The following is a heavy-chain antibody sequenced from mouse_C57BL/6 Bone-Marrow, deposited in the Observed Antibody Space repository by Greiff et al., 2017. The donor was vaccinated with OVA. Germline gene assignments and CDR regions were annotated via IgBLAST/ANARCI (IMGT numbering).Heavy chain of an antibody. J-gene: IGHJ1*03. CDR2: ISSGSSTI. CDR3: ARKITTVVARGYFDV. Sequence: EVHLVESGGGLVKPGGSLKLSCAASGFTFSDYGIHWVRQAPEKGLEWVAYISSGSSTIYYADTVKGRFTISRDNAKNTLFLQMTSLRSEDTAMYYCARKITTVVARGYFDVWGTGTTVTVSS. D-gene: IGHD1-1*01. CDR1: GFTFSDYG. V-gene: IGHV5-17*01.